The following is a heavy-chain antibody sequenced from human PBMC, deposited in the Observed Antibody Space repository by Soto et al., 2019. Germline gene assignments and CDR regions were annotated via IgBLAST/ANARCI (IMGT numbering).Heavy chain of an antibody. CDR2: VYHSGFV. J-gene: IGHJ6*03. CDR1: GDSITGRNW. V-gene: IGHV4-4*02. D-gene: IGHD6-6*01. Sequence: SETLSLTCAVSGDSITGRNWWTWVRQPPGKGLEWIGEVYHSGFVSYNPSLKSRVTISVDKSKNQFSLKLSSVTAADTAVYYCARTPYSSSPHTPQYYYYYMDVWGKGTTVTVSS. CDR3: ARTPYSSSPHTPQYYYYYMDV.